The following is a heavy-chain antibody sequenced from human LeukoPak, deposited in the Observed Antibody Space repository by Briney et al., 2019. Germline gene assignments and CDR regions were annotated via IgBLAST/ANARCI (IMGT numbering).Heavy chain of an antibody. V-gene: IGHV4-34*01. Sequence: SETLSLTCAVYGGSFSGYYWSWIRQPPGKGLEWIGEINHSGSTYYNPSLKSRVTISVDTSKNQFSLKLSSVTAADTAVYYCARAPYYYDSSGFPRDGAFDIWGQGTMVTVSS. CDR1: GGSFSGYY. D-gene: IGHD3-22*01. CDR3: ARAPYYYDSSGFPRDGAFDI. J-gene: IGHJ3*02. CDR2: INHSGST.